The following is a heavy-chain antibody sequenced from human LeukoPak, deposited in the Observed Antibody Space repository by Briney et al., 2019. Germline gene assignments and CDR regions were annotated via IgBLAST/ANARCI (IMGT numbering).Heavy chain of an antibody. D-gene: IGHD4-23*01. J-gene: IGHJ4*02. CDR1: GFTFSSYG. V-gene: IGHV3-30*02. CDR2: IRYDGSNK. Sequence: GGSLRLSCAASGFTFSSYGMHWVRQAPGKGLEWVAFIRYDGSNKYYADSVKGRFTISRDNSKNTLYLQMNSLRAEDTAVYYCATTTVVTQSKVFDXXXQGXXXTVXS. CDR3: ATTTVVTQSKVFDX.